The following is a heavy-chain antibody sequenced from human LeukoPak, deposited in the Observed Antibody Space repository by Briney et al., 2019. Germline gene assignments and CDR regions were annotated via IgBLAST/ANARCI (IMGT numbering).Heavy chain of an antibody. CDR1: GFTFSSYG. CDR2: TSYDGTNK. V-gene: IGHV3-30*18. J-gene: IGHJ4*02. D-gene: IGHD6-19*01. Sequence: QAGGSLRLSCAASGFTFSSYGIHWVRQAPGRGREWVSFTSYDGTNKFYADSVKGRFTISRDNSKKTLYRQMNSLRVEDAAVYYCAKDKSSGCYFDYWGQGTLVAVS. CDR3: AKDKSSGCYFDY.